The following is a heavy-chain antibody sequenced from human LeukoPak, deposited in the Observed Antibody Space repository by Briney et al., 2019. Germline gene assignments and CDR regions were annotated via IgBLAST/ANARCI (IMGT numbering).Heavy chain of an antibody. J-gene: IGHJ3*02. Sequence: SGGSLRLSCAASGFTFSSYGMHWVRQAPGKGLQWVAVIWYDGNGQYYADSVKGRFIISRDNSKNTMYLQMNSLRAEDTAVYYCARPRGVVVTPIEAFDIWGQGTMGTVSS. CDR3: ARPRGVVVTPIEAFDI. V-gene: IGHV3-33*03. CDR2: IWYDGNGQ. D-gene: IGHD2-21*02. CDR1: GFTFSSYG.